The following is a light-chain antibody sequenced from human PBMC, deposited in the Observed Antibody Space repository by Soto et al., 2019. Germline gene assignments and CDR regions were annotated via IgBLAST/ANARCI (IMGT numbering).Light chain of an antibody. CDR3: QQYNSYSLT. V-gene: IGKV1-5*03. CDR2: KAS. J-gene: IGKJ3*01. CDR1: QSISSW. Sequence: DIQMTQSPSTLSASVGDRVTITCRASQSISSWLAWYQQKPGKAPKLLIYKASSLESGVPSRFSGSGSGTEFNLTISSLQPDDFATYYRQQYNSYSLTFGPGTKVDIK.